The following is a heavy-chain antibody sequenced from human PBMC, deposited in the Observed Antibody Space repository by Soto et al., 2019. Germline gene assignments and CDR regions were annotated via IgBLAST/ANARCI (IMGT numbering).Heavy chain of an antibody. CDR2: IVVGSGNT. CDR3: AAFRFVGATGGFHYRNCPFDL. V-gene: IGHV1-58*01. J-gene: IGHJ2*01. Sequence: QMQLVQSGPEVKKPGTSVKVSCKASGFSFATSTVQWVRQARGQRLEWIGWIVVGSGNTNYAQKVQARVPIPRAMSTSTAYMALSSLRSEDTAMYYCAAFRFVGATGGFHYRNCPFDLWGRGTLVTVSS. CDR1: GFSFATST. D-gene: IGHD2-8*02.